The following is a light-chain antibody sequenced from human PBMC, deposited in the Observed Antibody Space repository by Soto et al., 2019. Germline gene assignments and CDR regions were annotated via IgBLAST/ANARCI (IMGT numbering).Light chain of an antibody. V-gene: IGLV1-40*01. J-gene: IGLJ1*01. CDR2: GNS. CDR1: SSNIGAGHD. CDR3: QSYDSSLSGSEV. Sequence: SVLTQPPSVSGAPGQRVTISCTGSSSNIGAGHDVHWYQHLPGTAPKLLIYGNSNRPSGVPDRFSGSKSGTSASLAITGLQAEDEADYYCQSYDSSLSGSEVFGTGTKLTVL.